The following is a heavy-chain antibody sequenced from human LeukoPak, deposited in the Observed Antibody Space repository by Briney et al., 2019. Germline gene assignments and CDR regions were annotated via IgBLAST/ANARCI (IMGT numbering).Heavy chain of an antibody. V-gene: IGHV4-34*01. CDR1: GGSFSGYY. CDR3: ASGNGDYFFDY. D-gene: IGHD4-17*01. Sequence: SETLSLTCAVYGGSFSGYYWSWIRRPPGKGLEWIGEINHSGSTNYNPSLKSRVTISVDTSKNQFSLKLSSVTAADTAVYYCASGNGDYFFDYWGQGTLVTVSS. CDR2: INHSGST. J-gene: IGHJ4*02.